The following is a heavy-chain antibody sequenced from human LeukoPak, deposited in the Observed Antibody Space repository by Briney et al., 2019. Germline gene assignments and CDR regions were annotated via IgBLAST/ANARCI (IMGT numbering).Heavy chain of an antibody. CDR2: IKQDGSEK. Sequence: GGSLRLSCAASGFTFGTYWMSWVRQAPGKGLEWVANIKQDGSEKYYVDSAKGRFTISRDNAKNSLYLQMNSVRVEDTAVYYCARDGPDSFDYWGLGTLVTVSS. J-gene: IGHJ4*02. V-gene: IGHV3-7*01. CDR3: ARDGPDSFDY. CDR1: GFTFGTYW.